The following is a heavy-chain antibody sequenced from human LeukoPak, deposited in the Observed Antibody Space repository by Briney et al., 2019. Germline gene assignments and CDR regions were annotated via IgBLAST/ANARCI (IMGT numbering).Heavy chain of an antibody. J-gene: IGHJ5*02. Sequence: GGSLRLSCAASGFTFSSYEMNWVRQAPGKGLEWVSYISSSGSTIYYADSVKGRFTISRDNAKNSLYLQMNSLRAGDTAVYYCARGHSSSWRWFDPWGQGTLVTVSS. CDR1: GFTFSSYE. D-gene: IGHD6-13*01. CDR3: ARGHSSSWRWFDP. CDR2: ISSSGSTI. V-gene: IGHV3-48*03.